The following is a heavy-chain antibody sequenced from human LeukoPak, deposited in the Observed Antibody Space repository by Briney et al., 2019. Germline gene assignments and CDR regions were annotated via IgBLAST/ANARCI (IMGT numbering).Heavy chain of an antibody. V-gene: IGHV3-23*01. J-gene: IGHJ4*02. CDR1: GFMFASYA. CDR3: AKEFTGGWPFDS. Sequence: GGSLRLSCAASGFMFASYAMSWVRQAPGKGLEWVAGISGSDGIVYYADSVKGRFTISRDNSKNTLYLQMNRLRVEDTAIYYCAKEFTGGWPFDSWGQGTLVTVSS. D-gene: IGHD6-19*01. CDR2: ISGSDGIV.